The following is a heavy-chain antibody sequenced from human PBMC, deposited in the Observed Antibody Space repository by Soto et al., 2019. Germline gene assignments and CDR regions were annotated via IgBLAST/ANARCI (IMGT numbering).Heavy chain of an antibody. CDR3: AMISGIKGEHYYYYYGMDV. J-gene: IGHJ6*02. CDR2: IYYSGST. D-gene: IGHD1-26*01. Sequence: SETLSLTCTVSGGSISSSSYYWGWIRQPPGKGLEWIGSIYYSGSTYYNPSLKSRVTISVDTSKNQFSLKLSSVTAADTAVYYCAMISGIKGEHYYYYYGMDVWGQGTTVTVSS. V-gene: IGHV4-39*01. CDR1: GGSISSSSYY.